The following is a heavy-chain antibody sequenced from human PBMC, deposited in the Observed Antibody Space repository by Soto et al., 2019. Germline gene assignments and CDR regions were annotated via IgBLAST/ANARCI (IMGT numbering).Heavy chain of an antibody. CDR2: MYYSGST. V-gene: IGHV4-31*03. CDR3: AIDYCSGGSCPFDY. CDR1: GGSISSGGYY. D-gene: IGHD2-15*01. Sequence: QVQLQESGPGLVKPSQTLSLTCTVSGGSISSGGYYWSWIRQHPGKGLEWIGYMYYSGSTYYNPSPKSRVTISVDTAKNQFSLKLSSVTAADTAVYYGAIDYCSGGSCPFDYWGQGTLVTVSS. J-gene: IGHJ4*02.